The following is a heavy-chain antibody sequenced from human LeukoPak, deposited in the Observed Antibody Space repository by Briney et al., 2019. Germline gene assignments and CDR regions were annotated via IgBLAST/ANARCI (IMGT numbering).Heavy chain of an antibody. CDR3: ARDKVYLKEANYYYYGMDV. J-gene: IGHJ6*02. CDR2: IIPIFGTA. V-gene: IGHV1-69*13. Sequence: SVKVSCKASGGTFSSYAISWVRQAPGQGLEWMGGIIPIFGTANYAQKFQGRVTITADESTSTAYMELSSLRSEDTAVYYCARDKVYLKEANYYYYGMDVWGRGTTVTVSS. D-gene: IGHD5/OR15-5a*01. CDR1: GGTFSSYA.